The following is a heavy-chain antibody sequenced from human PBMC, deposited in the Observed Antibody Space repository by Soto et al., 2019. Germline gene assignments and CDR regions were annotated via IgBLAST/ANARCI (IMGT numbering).Heavy chain of an antibody. D-gene: IGHD3-9*01. CDR1: GGSISSSSYY. CDR3: ARQGRYFDWLSPTYYYYGMDV. Sequence: SETLSLTCSVSGGSISSSSYYWGWIRQPPGKGLEWIGSIYYSGSTYYNPSLKSRVTISVDTSKNQFSLKLSSVTAADTAVYYCARQGRYFDWLSPTYYYYGMDVWGQGTTVTVSS. J-gene: IGHJ6*02. V-gene: IGHV4-39*01. CDR2: IYYSGST.